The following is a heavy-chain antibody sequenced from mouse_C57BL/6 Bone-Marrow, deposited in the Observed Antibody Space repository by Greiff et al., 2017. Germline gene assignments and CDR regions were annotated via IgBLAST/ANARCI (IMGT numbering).Heavy chain of an antibody. V-gene: IGHV1-80*01. CDR2: IYPGDGDT. CDR3: ARSTWRYFDV. Sequence: QVTLKVSGAELVKPGASVKISCKASGYAFSSYWMNWVKQRPGKGLEWIGQIYPGDGDTNYNGKFKGKATLTADKSSSTAYMQLSSLTSEDSAVYFCARSTWRYFDVWGTGTTVTVSS. CDR1: GYAFSSYW. J-gene: IGHJ1*03.